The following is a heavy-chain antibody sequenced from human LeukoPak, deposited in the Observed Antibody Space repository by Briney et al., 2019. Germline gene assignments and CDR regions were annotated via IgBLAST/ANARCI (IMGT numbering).Heavy chain of an antibody. D-gene: IGHD3-22*01. Sequence: GGSLRLSCEVSGFSFSNFAMSWVRQAAGKGLEWVSAISGSGGSTYYAGSVQGRFTISRDNSKNTLYLQMNSLRAEDTAVYYCARDNDPDYSSSPGWFDLWGQGTLVTVSS. CDR1: GFSFSNFA. CDR2: ISGSGGST. J-gene: IGHJ5*02. CDR3: ARDNDPDYSSSPGWFDL. V-gene: IGHV3-23*01.